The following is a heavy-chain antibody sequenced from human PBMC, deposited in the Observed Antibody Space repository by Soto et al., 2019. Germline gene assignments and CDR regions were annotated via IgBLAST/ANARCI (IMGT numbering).Heavy chain of an antibody. CDR1: GGSISSGGYY. CDR2: IYYSGST. Sequence: LSLTCTVSGGSISSGGYYWSWIRQHPGKGLEWIGYIYYSGSTYYNPSLKSRVTISVDTSKNQFSLKLSSVTAADTALYYCAREAPDTAIVAGMDVWGQGTTVTVSS. CDR3: AREAPDTAIVAGMDV. V-gene: IGHV4-31*03. J-gene: IGHJ6*02. D-gene: IGHD5-18*01.